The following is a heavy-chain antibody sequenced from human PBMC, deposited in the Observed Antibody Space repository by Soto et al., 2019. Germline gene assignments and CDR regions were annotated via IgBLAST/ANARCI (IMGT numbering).Heavy chain of an antibody. J-gene: IGHJ4*02. V-gene: IGHV1-2*04. CDR1: GYTFTGYY. CDR3: ARADAAQYCSGGSCSFDY. CDR2: INPNSGGT. D-gene: IGHD2-15*01. Sequence: ASVKVSCKASGYTFTGYYMHWVRQAPGQGLEWMGWINPNSGGTNYAQKFQGWVTMTRDTSISTAYMELSRLRSDDTAVYYCARADAAQYCSGGSCSFDYWGQGTLVTVSS.